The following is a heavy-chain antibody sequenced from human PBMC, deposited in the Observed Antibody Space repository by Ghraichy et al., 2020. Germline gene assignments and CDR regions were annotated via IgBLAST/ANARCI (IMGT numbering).Heavy chain of an antibody. D-gene: IGHD3-3*01. CDR1: GYTFTSYA. V-gene: IGHV1-3*01. J-gene: IGHJ5*02. CDR3: ARENYYDFWSGYYHNWFDP. CDR2: INAGNGNT. Sequence: ASVKVSCKASGYTFTSYAMHWVRQAPGQRLEWMGWINAGNGNTKYSQKFQGRVTITRDTSASTAYMELSSLRSEDTAVYYCARENYYDFWSGYYHNWFDPWGQGTLVTVSS.